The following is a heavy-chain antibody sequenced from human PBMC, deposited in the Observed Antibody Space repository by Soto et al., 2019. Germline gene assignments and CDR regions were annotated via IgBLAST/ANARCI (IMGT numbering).Heavy chain of an antibody. J-gene: IGHJ6*02. CDR1: AGTISSYY. CDR2: IYYSGST. Sequence: SETLSLTCTVSAGTISSYYWSWIRQPQGKGLEWIGYIYYSGSTNYNPSLKSRVTISGDTSKNQFFLQLSSVTAADTAVYYCARARFYYESSGYYPFYYGMDVWGQGTTVTVSS. CDR3: ARARFYYESSGYYPFYYGMDV. V-gene: IGHV4-59*01. D-gene: IGHD3-22*01.